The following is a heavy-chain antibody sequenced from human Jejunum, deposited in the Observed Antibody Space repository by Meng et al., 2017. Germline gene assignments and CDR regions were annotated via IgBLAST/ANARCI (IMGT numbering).Heavy chain of an antibody. CDR1: GYSFNSYG. J-gene: IGHJ4*02. CDR2: INTNTGNP. D-gene: IGHD1-26*01. Sequence: QGERVEVGLELKKPGASVKGSGRASGYSFNSYGMNWVGQEHGQGLEWMGWINTNTGNPTYAQGFTGRFVFSLDTSVSTAYLQISSLKAEDTAMYYCAREASAGYWGQGTLVTVSS. CDR3: AREASAGY. V-gene: IGHV7-4-1*02.